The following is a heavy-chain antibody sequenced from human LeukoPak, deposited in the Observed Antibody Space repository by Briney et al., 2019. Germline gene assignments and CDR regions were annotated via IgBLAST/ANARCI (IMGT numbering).Heavy chain of an antibody. CDR2: ISSSGSTI. CDR3: ARERARVPPYYYGSGSYYKGGDY. Sequence: NPGGSLRLSCAASGFTFSDYYMSWIRQAPGKGLEWVSYISSSGSTIYYADSVKGRFTISKDNAKNSLYLQMNSLRAEDTAVYYCARERARVPPYYYGSGSYYKGGDYWGQGTLVTVSS. V-gene: IGHV3-11*01. J-gene: IGHJ4*02. CDR1: GFTFSDYY. D-gene: IGHD3-10*01.